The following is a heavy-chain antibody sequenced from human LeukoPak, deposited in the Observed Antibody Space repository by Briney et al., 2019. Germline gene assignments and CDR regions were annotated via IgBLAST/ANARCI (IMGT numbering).Heavy chain of an antibody. CDR2: IYYSGST. CDR3: ARYVVYGSGKYYFDY. Sequence: KTSETLSLTCTVSGGSISSYYWSWIRQPPGKGLEWIGYIYYSGSTNYNPSLKSRVTISVDTSKNQFSLKLSSVTAADTAVYYCARYVVYGSGKYYFDYWGQGTPVTVSS. D-gene: IGHD3-10*01. CDR1: GGSISSYY. V-gene: IGHV4-59*08. J-gene: IGHJ4*02.